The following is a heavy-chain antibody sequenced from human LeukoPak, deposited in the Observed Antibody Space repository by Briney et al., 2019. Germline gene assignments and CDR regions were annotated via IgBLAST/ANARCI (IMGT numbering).Heavy chain of an antibody. V-gene: IGHV3-21*01. CDR2: NSSSSSYI. Sequence: GGSLRLSCAASGFTFSSYSMNWVRQAPGKGLEWVSSNSSSSSYIYYADSVKGRFTISRDNAKNSLYLQMNSLRAEDTAVYYCASRKTGAAFDIWGQGTMVTVSS. D-gene: IGHD7-27*01. CDR1: GFTFSSYS. CDR3: ASRKTGAAFDI. J-gene: IGHJ3*02.